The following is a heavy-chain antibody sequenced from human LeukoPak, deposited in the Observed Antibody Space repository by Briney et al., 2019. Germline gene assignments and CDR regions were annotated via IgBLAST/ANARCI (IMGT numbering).Heavy chain of an antibody. V-gene: IGHV3-21*01. CDR3: ARDRRPIVVPAAMDV. CDR2: ISSSSSYI. CDR1: GFTFSSYS. D-gene: IGHD2-2*01. J-gene: IGHJ6*02. Sequence: GGSLRLSCAAPGFTFSSYSMNWIRQAPGKGLEWVSSISSSSSYIYYADSVKGRFTISRDNAKNSLYLQMNSLRAEDTAVYYCARDRRPIVVPAAMDVWGQGTTVTVSS.